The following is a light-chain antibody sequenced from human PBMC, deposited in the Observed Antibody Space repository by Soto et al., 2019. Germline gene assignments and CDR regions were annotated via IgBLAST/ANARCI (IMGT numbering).Light chain of an antibody. Sequence: QSVLTQSPSASASLGASVKVTCTLSSGHSSYVIAWHQQQPEKGPRYLMKLNSDGSHTKGDGIPDRFSGSSSGAERYLTISSLQSEDEADYCCQTWDTGSVFGGGTQLTVL. V-gene: IGLV4-69*01. J-gene: IGLJ2*01. CDR3: QTWDTGSV. CDR2: LNSDGSH. CDR1: SGHSSYV.